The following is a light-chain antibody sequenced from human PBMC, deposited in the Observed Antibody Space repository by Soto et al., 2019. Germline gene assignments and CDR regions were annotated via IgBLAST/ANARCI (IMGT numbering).Light chain of an antibody. CDR3: QQYYSYPVT. J-gene: IGKJ3*01. CDR1: QGISSY. V-gene: IGKV1-9*01. Sequence: IQLTQSPSSLSASVGDRVTITCRASQGISSYLGWYQQKPGKAPNLLIYDASTLHSGVPSRFSGSGSGTDFTLTISCLQSEDFATYYCQQYYSYPVTFGPGTKVDIK. CDR2: DAS.